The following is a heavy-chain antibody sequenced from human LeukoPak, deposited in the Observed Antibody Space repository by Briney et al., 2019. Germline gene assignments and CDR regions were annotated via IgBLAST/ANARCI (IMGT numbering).Heavy chain of an antibody. CDR2: INHSGST. D-gene: IGHD2-15*01. J-gene: IGHJ4*02. CDR1: GGSFSGYY. CDR3: GRGRVAAIGY. V-gene: IGHV4-34*01. Sequence: SETPSLTCAVYGGSFSGYYWSWIRQPPGKGLEWIGEINHSGSTNYNPSLKSRVTISVDTSKNQFSLKLSSVTAADTAVYYCGRGRVAAIGYWGQGTLVTVSS.